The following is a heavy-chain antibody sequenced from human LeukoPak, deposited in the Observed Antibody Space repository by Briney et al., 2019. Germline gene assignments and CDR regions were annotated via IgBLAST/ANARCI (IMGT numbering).Heavy chain of an antibody. J-gene: IGHJ4*02. CDR3: ARNDYDSIGYFSDY. Sequence: SQTLSLTCTVSGGSISSGSYSWSWIRQPPGKGLEWIGRIYTSGSTNYNPSLKSRVTISVGTCQNQFSLKLCSVTAADTAVYYCARNDYDSIGYFSDYWGQGTLVTVFS. CDR1: GGSISSGSYS. V-gene: IGHV4-61*02. CDR2: IYTSGST. D-gene: IGHD3-22*01.